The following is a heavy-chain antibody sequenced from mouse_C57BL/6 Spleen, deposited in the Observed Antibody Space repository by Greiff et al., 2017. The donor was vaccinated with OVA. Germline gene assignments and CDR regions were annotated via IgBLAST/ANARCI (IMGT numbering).Heavy chain of an antibody. CDR1: GYTFTDYY. J-gene: IGHJ2*01. CDR3: ARGSDY. CDR2: INPNNGGT. Sequence: VQLQQSGPELVKPGASVKISCKASGYTFTDYYMTWVKQSHGKSLEWIGDINPNNGGTSYNQKFKGKATLTVDKSSSTAYMELRSLTSEDSAVYYCARGSDYWGQGTTRTVSS. V-gene: IGHV1-26*01.